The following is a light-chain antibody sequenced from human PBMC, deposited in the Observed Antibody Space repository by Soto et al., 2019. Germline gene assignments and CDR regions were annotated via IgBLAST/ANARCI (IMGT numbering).Light chain of an antibody. CDR1: SGHSSYI. J-gene: IGLJ2*01. CDR2: LEGSGSY. V-gene: IGLV4-60*02. Sequence: QPVLTQSSSASASLGSSVKLTCTLSSGHSSYIIAWHQQQPGKASRYLMKLEGSGSYNKGSGVPDRFSGSSSGADRYLTISNLQFEDEADYYCETWDSNTVVFGGGTKLTVL. CDR3: ETWDSNTVV.